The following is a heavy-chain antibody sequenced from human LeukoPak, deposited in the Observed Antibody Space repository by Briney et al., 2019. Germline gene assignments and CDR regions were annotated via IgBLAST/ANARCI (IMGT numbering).Heavy chain of an antibody. CDR1: GYTFTSYG. CDR2: ISAYNGNT. Sequence: GASVKVSCKASGYTFTSYGISWVRQAAGQGLEWMGWISAYNGNTNYAQKLQGRVTMTTDTSTSTAYMELRSLRSDDTAVYYCARDWGLRYFDPNDAFDIWGQGTMVTVSS. D-gene: IGHD3-9*01. J-gene: IGHJ3*02. CDR3: ARDWGLRYFDPNDAFDI. V-gene: IGHV1-18*01.